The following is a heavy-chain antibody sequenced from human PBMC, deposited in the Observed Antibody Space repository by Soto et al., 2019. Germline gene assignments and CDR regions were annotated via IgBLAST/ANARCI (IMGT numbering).Heavy chain of an antibody. CDR3: AGSFKYGSGTFDALDV. V-gene: IGHV1-69*01. CDR2: SIPIFGTA. D-gene: IGHD3-10*01. J-gene: IGHJ3*01. CDR1: GGTSSDYA. Sequence: QVLLVQSGTEVKKPGSSVKVSCQASGGTSSDYALTWVRQAPGQGLEWMGGSIPIFGTANYAQRFQGRVSITADESSSTADMELSSLKSEDTAVYYCAGSFKYGSGTFDALDVWGHGTMVMVSS.